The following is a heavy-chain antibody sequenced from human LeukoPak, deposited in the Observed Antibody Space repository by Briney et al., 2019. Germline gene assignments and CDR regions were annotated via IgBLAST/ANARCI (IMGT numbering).Heavy chain of an antibody. CDR2: INPSDGKT. CDR3: ARESVDTAMVIPLDY. Sequence: ASVKVSCKASGYTFTNYYMHWVRQAPGQGLEWMGIINPSDGKTSYAQKLQGRVTMTTDTSTSTAYMELRSLRSDDTAVYYCARESVDTAMVIPLDYWGQGTLVTVSS. J-gene: IGHJ4*02. D-gene: IGHD5-18*01. CDR1: GYTFTNYY. V-gene: IGHV1-46*01.